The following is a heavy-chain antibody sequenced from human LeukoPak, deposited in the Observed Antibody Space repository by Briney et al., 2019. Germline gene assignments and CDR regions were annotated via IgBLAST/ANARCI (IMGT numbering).Heavy chain of an antibody. Sequence: SETLSLTCAVSGASISGSGYYWGWIRQPPGKGLEWIGSIYHSGGTYYNPSLKSRVTISVDTSKNQFSLKLSSVTAADTAVYYCARDRIYGSGSDHFDYWGQGTLVTVSS. CDR2: IYHSGGT. D-gene: IGHD3-10*01. CDR1: GASISGSGYY. J-gene: IGHJ4*02. V-gene: IGHV4-39*07. CDR3: ARDRIYGSGSDHFDY.